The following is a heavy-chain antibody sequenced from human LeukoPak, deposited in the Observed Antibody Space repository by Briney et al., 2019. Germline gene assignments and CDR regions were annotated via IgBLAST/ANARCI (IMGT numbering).Heavy chain of an antibody. V-gene: IGHV4-39*07. J-gene: IGHJ4*02. CDR3: ARGGFASGCPPPAIDY. CDR1: GGSISSSSYY. D-gene: IGHD3-10*01. CDR2: IYYSGSS. Sequence: PSETLSLTCTVSGGSISSSSYYWVWLRQPPGKGLEWNGSIYYSGSSYYNPSLKSCVTISVDKSKNQFSLRLSSVTAADTAVYYCARGGFASGCPPPAIDYWGQGTLVTVSS.